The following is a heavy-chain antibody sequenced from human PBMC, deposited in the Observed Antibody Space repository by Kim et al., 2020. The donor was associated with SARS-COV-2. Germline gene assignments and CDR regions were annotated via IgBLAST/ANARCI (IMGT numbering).Heavy chain of an antibody. Sequence: GGSLRLSCAASGFSVSRYAMSWVRQAPGKGLEWISAITNNDGKIYYADSVKGRFTSSRDNSKNTVYLQMNNLRVEDTALYYCAKDHPNYGWPTFESWGQVTLVTVSS. J-gene: IGHJ4*02. D-gene: IGHD3-10*01. CDR3: AKDHPNYGWPTFES. CDR1: GFSVSRYA. V-gene: IGHV3-23*01. CDR2: ITNNDGKI.